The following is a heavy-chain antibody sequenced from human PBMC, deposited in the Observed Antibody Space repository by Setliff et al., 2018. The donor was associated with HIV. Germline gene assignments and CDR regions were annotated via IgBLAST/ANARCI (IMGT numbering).Heavy chain of an antibody. V-gene: IGHV1-69*13. D-gene: IGHD3-10*01. J-gene: IGHJ6*03. Sequence: SVKVSCKASGGTFSSYAISWVRQAPGQGLEWMGGIVPRFGTSNFAQKFQGRVTITADESTSTAYMELSGLRSQDTAVYYCAREGVSLWFGELPSSYYMDVWGTGTTVTVSS. CDR3: AREGVSLWFGELPSSYYMDV. CDR1: GGTFSSYA. CDR2: IVPRFGTS.